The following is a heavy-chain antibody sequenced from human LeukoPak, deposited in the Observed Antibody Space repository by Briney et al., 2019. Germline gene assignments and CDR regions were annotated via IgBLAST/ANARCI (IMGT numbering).Heavy chain of an antibody. CDR1: GYTFTSYY. D-gene: IGHD6-13*01. V-gene: IGHV1-46*01. J-gene: IGHJ4*02. CDR3: ARMGGIAAAGEDY. CDR2: INPSGGST. Sequence: GASVKVSCKASGYTFTSYYMHWARQAPGQGLEWMGIINPSGGSTSYAQKFQSRVTMTRDTSTSTVYMELSSLRSEDTAVYYCARMGGIAAAGEDYWGQGTLVTVSS.